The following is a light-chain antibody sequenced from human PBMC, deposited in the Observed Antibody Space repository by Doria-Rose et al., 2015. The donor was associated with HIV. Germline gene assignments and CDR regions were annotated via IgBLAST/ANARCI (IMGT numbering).Light chain of an antibody. CDR1: KGITSN. V-gene: IGKV1-39*01. J-gene: IGKJ2*01. CDR3: QQTYSFPYS. CDR2: TAT. Sequence: SPCVGDRVTTTCRARKGITSNLNWYQQKAGKALKLLIFTATTLQSGFPSRFSGGGSGTDFTPTISSLHPEDFSPDDCQQTYSFPYSLGQGTKVDIK.